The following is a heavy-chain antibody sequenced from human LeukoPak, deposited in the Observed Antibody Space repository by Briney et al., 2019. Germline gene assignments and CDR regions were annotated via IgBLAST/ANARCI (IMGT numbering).Heavy chain of an antibody. CDR2: ISSNGGST. CDR1: GFTFSSYA. D-gene: IGHD1-26*01. CDR3: ARDGGSDEVYFDY. V-gene: IGHV3-64*01. Sequence: GGSLRLSCAASGFTFSSYAMHWVPQAPGKGLEYVSAISSNGGSTYYANSVKGRFTISRDNSKNTLYLQMGSLRAEDMAVYYCARDGGSDEVYFDYWGQGTLVTVSS. J-gene: IGHJ4*02.